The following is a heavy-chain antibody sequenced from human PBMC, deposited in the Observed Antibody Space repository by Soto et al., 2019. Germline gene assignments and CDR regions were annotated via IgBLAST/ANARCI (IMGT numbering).Heavy chain of an antibody. V-gene: IGHV1-8*01. CDR1: GYTFTSYD. CDR2: MNPVSGET. Sequence: QVQLVQSGAEVKKPGASVKVSCKASGYTFTSYDFNWVRQATGQGPEWLGWMNPVSGETGYSQKFQGRGTMNSDTSISTADMELGSLRSEDTAVYYCARAPRNWGFGFWGQGTQVTVSS. CDR3: ARAPRNWGFGF. D-gene: IGHD7-27*01. J-gene: IGHJ4*02.